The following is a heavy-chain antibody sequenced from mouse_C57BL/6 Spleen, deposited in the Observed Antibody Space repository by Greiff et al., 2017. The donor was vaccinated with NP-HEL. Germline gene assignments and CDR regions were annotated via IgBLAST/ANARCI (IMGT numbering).Heavy chain of an antibody. D-gene: IGHD2-3*01. CDR3: ARCRYDGYYLDY. J-gene: IGHJ2*01. CDR2: IYPGSGNT. V-gene: IGHV1-76*01. CDR1: GYTFTDYY. Sequence: VQLVESGAELVRPGASVKLSCKASGYTFTDYYINWVKQRPGQGLEWIARIYPGSGNTYYNEKFKGKATLTAEKSSSTAYMQLSSLTSEDSAVYFCARCRYDGYYLDYWGQGTTLTVSS.